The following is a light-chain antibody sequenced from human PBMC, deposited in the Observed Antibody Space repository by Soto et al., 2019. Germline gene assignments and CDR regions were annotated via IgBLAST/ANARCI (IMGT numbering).Light chain of an antibody. J-gene: IGLJ3*02. CDR1: SGSVSTSYY. Sequence: VVTQEPSFSVSPGGTVTLTCGLSSGSVSTSYYPSWYQQTPGQAPRTLIYSTNTRSSGVPDRFSGSILGNKAALTITGAQADDESDYYCVLYMGSGYWVFGGGTKVTVL. CDR2: STN. CDR3: VLYMGSGYWV. V-gene: IGLV8-61*01.